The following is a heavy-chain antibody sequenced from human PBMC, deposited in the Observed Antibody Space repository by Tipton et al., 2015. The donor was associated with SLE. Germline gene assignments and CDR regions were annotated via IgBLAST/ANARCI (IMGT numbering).Heavy chain of an antibody. CDR3: ARELDTFDI. J-gene: IGHJ3*02. Sequence: TLSLTCTVSGGSISSSSYYWNWIRQPAGKGLEWIGRLFTSGYTDYNPSLNSRVTISVDASKNLSSLRLTSVTAADTAVSFCARELDTFDIWGQGRMVTVSS. CDR1: GGSISSSSYY. CDR2: LFTSGYT. V-gene: IGHV4-61*02.